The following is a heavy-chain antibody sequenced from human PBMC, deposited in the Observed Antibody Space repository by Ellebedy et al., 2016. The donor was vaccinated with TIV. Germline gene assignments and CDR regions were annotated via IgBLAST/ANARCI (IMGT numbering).Heavy chain of an antibody. CDR3: ARDGSIVGATIPHDY. Sequence: ASVKVSXXAFGYTFTSYGISWVRQAPGQGLEWMGWISAYNGNTNYAQKLQGRVTMTTDTSTSTAYMELRSLRSDDTAVYYCARDGSIVGATIPHDYWGQGTLVTVSS. D-gene: IGHD1-26*01. J-gene: IGHJ4*02. CDR2: ISAYNGNT. CDR1: GYTFTSYG. V-gene: IGHV1-18*01.